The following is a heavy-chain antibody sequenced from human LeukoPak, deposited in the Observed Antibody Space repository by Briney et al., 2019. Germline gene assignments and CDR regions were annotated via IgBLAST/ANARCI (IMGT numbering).Heavy chain of an antibody. CDR3: GRGGVEMVTTPSFVD. CDR1: GSAFIDYY. V-gene: IGHV3-11*01. J-gene: IGHJ4*02. CDR2: ISGGSTTI. Sequence: PGGSLRLSCAASGSAFIDYYMSWISQAPGKGLEWLSYISGGSTTISSADSVKGRFTISMDNAKNSVYLQMNSLRADDTAIYFCGRGGVEMVTTPSFVDWGQGTLVTVSS. D-gene: IGHD5-24*01.